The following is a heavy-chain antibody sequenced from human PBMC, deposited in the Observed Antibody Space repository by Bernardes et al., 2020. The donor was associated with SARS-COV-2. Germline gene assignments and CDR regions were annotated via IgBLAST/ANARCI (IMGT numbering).Heavy chain of an antibody. D-gene: IGHD3-10*01. Sequence: GGSLRLSCAASTLTFTNYAMSWVRQAPGKGLEWVSTISESGAHTYYTDAVKGRFTISRDNAKNMIYLHLSSLRGDDTAVYYCAGFRFGELWGVDHWGQGTLVTVSS. CDR3: AGFRFGELWGVDH. J-gene: IGHJ4*02. CDR1: TLTFTNYA. CDR2: ISESGAHT. V-gene: IGHV3-23*01.